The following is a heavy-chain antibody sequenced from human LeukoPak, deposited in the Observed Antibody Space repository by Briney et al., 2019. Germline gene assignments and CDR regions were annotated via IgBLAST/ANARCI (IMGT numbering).Heavy chain of an antibody. V-gene: IGHV4-39*01. CDR3: ARRRKWSDSSGFYSDF. CDR2: IFYTGST. J-gene: IGHJ4*02. CDR1: GGSISSSAY. Sequence: SETLSLTCAVSGGSISSSAYWAWIRQPPGKGLEWIGSIFYTGSTYYNPSLKSRVTISVDTSKNQFSLKLTSVTAADTAVYCCARRRKWSDSSGFYSDFWGQGTLVTVSS. D-gene: IGHD3-22*01.